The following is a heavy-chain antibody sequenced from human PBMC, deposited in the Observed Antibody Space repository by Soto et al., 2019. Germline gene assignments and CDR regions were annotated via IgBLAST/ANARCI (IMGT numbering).Heavy chain of an antibody. CDR2: IYHNGDT. V-gene: IGHV4-38-2*02. CDR3: AKDSSGLDP. J-gene: IGHJ5*02. D-gene: IGHD6-25*01. CDR1: GYFISDNYF. Sequence: PSETLSLTCTVSGYFISDNYFWGWIRQPPGKGLEWVGSIYHNGDTRYNPSLKSRVIISVDTSKNQFTLRVTSVTAADTAVYFCAKDSSGLDPWGQGTLVTVSS.